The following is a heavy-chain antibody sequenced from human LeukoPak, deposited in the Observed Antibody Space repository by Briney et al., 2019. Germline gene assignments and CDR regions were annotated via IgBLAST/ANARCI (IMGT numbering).Heavy chain of an antibody. J-gene: IGHJ3*01. Sequence: GASVKVSCKASGYTFTSYGINWVRQAPGQGLEWMGWISAYNGNTNYAQKLQGRVTMTTDTSTSTAYMELRSLRSDDTAVYYCARDGPGYYDSSGYYYDWGQGTMVTVSS. CDR2: ISAYNGNT. V-gene: IGHV1-18*01. CDR1: GYTFTSYG. D-gene: IGHD3-22*01. CDR3: ARDGPGYYDSSGYYYD.